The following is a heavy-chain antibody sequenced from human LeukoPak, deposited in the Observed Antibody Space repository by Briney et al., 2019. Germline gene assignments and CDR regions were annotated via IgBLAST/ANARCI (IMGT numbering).Heavy chain of an antibody. CDR2: INPSGGTT. D-gene: IGHD6-13*01. J-gene: IGHJ4*02. V-gene: IGHV1-46*01. Sequence: GASVKVSCKASGYTFTSNYMHWVRQAPGQGLEWMGIINPSGGTTIYAQKFQGRVTITADKSTSTAYMELSSLRSEDTAVYYCARSSVVAAAGPYYFDYWGQGTLVTVSS. CDR3: ARSSVVAAAGPYYFDY. CDR1: GYTFTSNY.